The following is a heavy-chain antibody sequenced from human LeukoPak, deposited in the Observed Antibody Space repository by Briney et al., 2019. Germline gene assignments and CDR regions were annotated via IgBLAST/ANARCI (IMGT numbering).Heavy chain of an antibody. CDR1: GFTFSSYW. CDR2: IKQDGSEK. J-gene: IGHJ4*02. Sequence: GGSLRLSCAASGFTFSSYWMSWVRQAPGKGLEWVANIKQDGSEKYYVDSVKGRFTISRDNAKNSLYLQMNSLRAEDTAVYYCARGLEYYYDSSGYSLTDYWGQGTLVTVSS. D-gene: IGHD3-22*01. CDR3: ARGLEYYYDSSGYSLTDY. V-gene: IGHV3-7*01.